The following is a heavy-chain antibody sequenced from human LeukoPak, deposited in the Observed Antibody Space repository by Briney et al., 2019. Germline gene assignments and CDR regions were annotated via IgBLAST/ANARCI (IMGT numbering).Heavy chain of an antibody. CDR3: ARHAYRRGASIDNWFDP. Sequence: PSETLSLTCAVSGGSISTYHWSWIRQPPGKGLEWIAYMCYSGTTNYNPSLKSRVTTSVDTSKNQFSLKLTSVTAADTAVYYCARHAYRRGASIDNWFDPWGQGTLVTVS. J-gene: IGHJ5*02. CDR1: GGSISTYH. V-gene: IGHV4-59*08. CDR2: MCYSGTT. D-gene: IGHD1-26*01.